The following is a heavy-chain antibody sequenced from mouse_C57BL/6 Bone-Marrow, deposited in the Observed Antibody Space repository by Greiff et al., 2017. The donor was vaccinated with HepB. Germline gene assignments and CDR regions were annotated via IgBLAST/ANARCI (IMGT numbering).Heavy chain of an antibody. CDR2: IRNKANGYTT. CDR1: GFTFTDYY. D-gene: IGHD1-1*01. V-gene: IGHV7-3*01. J-gene: IGHJ2*01. CDR3: ARVITTDYFDY. Sequence: EVQLVESGGGLVQPGGSLSLSCAASGFTFTDYYMSWVRQPPGKALEWLGFIRNKANGYTTEYSASVKGRFTISRDNSQSILYLQMNALRAEDSATYYCARVITTDYFDYWGQGTTLTVSS.